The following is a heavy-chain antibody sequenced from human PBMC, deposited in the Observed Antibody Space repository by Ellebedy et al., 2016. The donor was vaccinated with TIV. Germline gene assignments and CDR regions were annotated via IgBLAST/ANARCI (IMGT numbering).Heavy chain of an antibody. CDR1: DFNFSDSA. CDR3: GKDRGGPGDVFDY. D-gene: IGHD3-16*01. J-gene: IGHJ4*02. CDR2: LGDSGAGT. Sequence: GESLKISCAGPDFNFSDSAMTWVRQIPGKGLEWVSALGDSGAGTFYAASVKGRFNISRDNSKNTLYLQMNSLRAEVTALYYCGKDRGGPGDVFDYWGQGTLVTVSS. V-gene: IGHV3-23*01.